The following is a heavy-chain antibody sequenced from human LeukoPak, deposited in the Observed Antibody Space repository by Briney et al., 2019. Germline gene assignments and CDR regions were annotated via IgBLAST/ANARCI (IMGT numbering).Heavy chain of an antibody. D-gene: IGHD6-13*01. CDR3: ARGRSIAAAGTISY. Sequence: ASVKVSCKASGYTFTSYDINWVRQATGQGLEWMGWMNPNSGNIGYAQKFQGRVTMTRNTSISTAYMELSSLRSEDTAVYYCARGRSIAAAGTISYWGQGTLVTVSS. V-gene: IGHV1-8*01. CDR2: MNPNSGNI. J-gene: IGHJ4*02. CDR1: GYTFTSYD.